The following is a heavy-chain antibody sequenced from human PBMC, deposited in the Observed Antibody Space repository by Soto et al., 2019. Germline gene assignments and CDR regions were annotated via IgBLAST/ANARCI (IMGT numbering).Heavy chain of an antibody. CDR1: GFTFSSYA. CDR2: ISGSGGST. D-gene: IGHD3-3*01. V-gene: IGHV3-23*01. J-gene: IGHJ4*02. CDR3: AKEAIFGVVIDYYFDY. Sequence: GGSLRLSCAASGFTFSSYAMSWVRQAPGKGLEWVSAISGSGGSTYYADSVKGRFTISRDNSKNTLYLQMNSLRAEDTAVYYCAKEAIFGVVIDYYFDYWGQGTLVTVSS.